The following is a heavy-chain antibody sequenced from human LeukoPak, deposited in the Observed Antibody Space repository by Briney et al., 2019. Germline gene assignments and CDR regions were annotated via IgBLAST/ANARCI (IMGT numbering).Heavy chain of an antibody. J-gene: IGHJ4*02. D-gene: IGHD3-10*01. CDR3: ARDYSKVRGVEMGGFDY. V-gene: IGHV1-18*01. CDR1: GYTFTSYG. Sequence: GASVKVSCKASGYTFTSYGISWVRQAPGQGLEWMGWISAYNGNTNYAQKLQGRVTMTTDTSTSTAYMELRSLRSDDTAVYYCARDYSKVRGVEMGGFDYWGQGTLVTVSS. CDR2: ISAYNGNT.